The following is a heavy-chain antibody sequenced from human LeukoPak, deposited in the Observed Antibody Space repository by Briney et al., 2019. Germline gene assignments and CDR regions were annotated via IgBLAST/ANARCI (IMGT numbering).Heavy chain of an antibody. Sequence: ASVKVSCKASGYTFTSYGISWVRQAPGQGLEWMGWISAYNGNTNYAQKLQGRVTMTTDTSTSTAYMELRSLRPDDTAVYYCARVWEGGSYYYYYYMDVWGKGTTVTVSS. D-gene: IGHD1-26*01. J-gene: IGHJ6*03. V-gene: IGHV1-18*01. CDR1: GYTFTSYG. CDR3: ARVWEGGSYYYYYYMDV. CDR2: ISAYNGNT.